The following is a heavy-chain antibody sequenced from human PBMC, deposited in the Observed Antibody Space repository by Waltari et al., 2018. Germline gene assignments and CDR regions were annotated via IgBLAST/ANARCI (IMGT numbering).Heavy chain of an antibody. CDR2: IFWNDYK. D-gene: IGHD3-3*01. CDR3: AHRRAIFGVAFDY. CDR1: GFSLSTIGEG. V-gene: IGHV2-5*01. J-gene: IGHJ4*02. Sequence: QITLKESGPTLVNSTQTLTVTCTFSGFSLSTIGEGVGWIRQPPGKALEWLALIFWNDYKNYSPSLGSSGTITKSTSKNQVGLTITNMEPVDTATYFCAHRRAIFGVAFDYWGQGTLVAVSS.